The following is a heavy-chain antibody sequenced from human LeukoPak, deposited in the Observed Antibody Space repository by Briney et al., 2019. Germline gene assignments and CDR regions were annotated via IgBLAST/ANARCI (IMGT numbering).Heavy chain of an antibody. V-gene: IGHV4-59*01. CDR2: IYYTGST. D-gene: IGHD4-23*01. J-gene: IGHJ4*02. Sequence: SETLSLTCTISGGSTSSYYWSWIRQPPGKGLEWIGYIYYTGSTSYNPSLKSRVTISVDTSKNQFSLKLRSVTAADTAVYYCARVGFGNTPHPIDYWGQGTLVTVSS. CDR3: ARVGFGNTPHPIDY. CDR1: GGSTSSYY.